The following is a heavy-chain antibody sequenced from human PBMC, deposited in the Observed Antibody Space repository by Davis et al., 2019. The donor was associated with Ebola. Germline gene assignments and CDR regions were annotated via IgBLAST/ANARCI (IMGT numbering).Heavy chain of an antibody. J-gene: IGHJ4*02. D-gene: IGHD3-10*01. V-gene: IGHV3-30*02. CDR2: IRYDGSNK. Sequence: GESLNISCAASGFTFSSYGMHCVRQAPGKGLEWVAFIRYDGSNKYYADSVKGRFTISRDNSKNTLYVQMNSLTTEDTAVYYCARAPYYGSRIYQGYFDYWGQGTLVTVSS. CDR3: ARAPYYGSRIYQGYFDY. CDR1: GFTFSSYG.